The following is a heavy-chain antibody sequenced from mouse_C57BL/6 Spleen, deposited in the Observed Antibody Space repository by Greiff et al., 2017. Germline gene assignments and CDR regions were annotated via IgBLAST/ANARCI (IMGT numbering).Heavy chain of an antibody. CDR2: LLPGSCST. D-gene: IGHD1-1*01. J-gene: IGHJ2*01. CDR1: GYTFTGYW. V-gene: IGHV1-9*01. CDR3: ASSYLYYFDY. Sequence: VKVVESGAELMKPGASVKLSCKATGYTFTGYWIEWVKQRPGPGLEWIGELLPGSCSTNYNEKFKGKATFTADTSSNTAYMQLSSLTTEDSAIYYCASSYLYYFDYWGQGTTLTVSS.